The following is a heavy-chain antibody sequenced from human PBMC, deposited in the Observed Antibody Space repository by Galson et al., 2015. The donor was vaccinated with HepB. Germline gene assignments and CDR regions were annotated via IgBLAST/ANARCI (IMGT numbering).Heavy chain of an antibody. CDR2: MNPNTGNT. CDR3: ARDYGGNSGWFDP. CDR1: GYTFTCYD. V-gene: IGHV1-8*01. D-gene: IGHD4-23*01. Sequence: SVKVSCKASGYTFTCYDLNWVRQATGQEPEWMGWMNPNTGNTGYAQKFQGRVTLTRNSAISTAYMELGSLTSEDTAVYYCARDYGGNSGWFDPWGQGTLVTVSS. J-gene: IGHJ5*02.